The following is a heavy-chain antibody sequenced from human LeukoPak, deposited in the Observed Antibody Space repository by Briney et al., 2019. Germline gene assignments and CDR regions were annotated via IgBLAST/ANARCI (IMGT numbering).Heavy chain of an antibody. CDR2: IYYTGTT. Sequence: SETLSLTCSVSGGSISTYYWSWIRQLPGKGLEWIGYIYYTGTTNYNPSLRSRVTIPVDTSRNQFSLRLSSVTAADTAVYYCAREDPQTTVPEGMDVWGHGTTFIVSS. D-gene: IGHD4-17*01. CDR1: GGSISTYY. CDR3: AREDPQTTVPEGMDV. J-gene: IGHJ6*02. V-gene: IGHV4-59*01.